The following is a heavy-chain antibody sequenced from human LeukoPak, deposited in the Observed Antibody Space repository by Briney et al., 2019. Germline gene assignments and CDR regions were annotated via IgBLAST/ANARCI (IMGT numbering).Heavy chain of an antibody. D-gene: IGHD3-22*01. V-gene: IGHV3-23*01. CDR2: FSGSGGST. Sequence: PGGTLRLSCAASGFTFSSYVMSWVRQAPGKGLEWVSSFSGSGGSTYFADSVKGRFTISRDNSKNTLYLQMHSLRAEDTAVYYCARRAGDYSHPYDYWGQGTLVTVSS. CDR3: ARRAGDYSHPYDY. CDR1: GFTFSSYV. J-gene: IGHJ4*02.